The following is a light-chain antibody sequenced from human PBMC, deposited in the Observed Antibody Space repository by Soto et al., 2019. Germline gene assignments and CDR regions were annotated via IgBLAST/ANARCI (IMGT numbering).Light chain of an antibody. Sequence: QSALTQPPSASGSPGQSVTISCTGTSSDVGGYNYVSWYQQHSGKAPNLMIYEVSKRPSGVPDRFSGSKSGNTASLTVSSLQAEDEADYYCSSYAGSNNFVVFGGGTKVTVL. V-gene: IGLV2-8*01. CDR1: SSDVGGYNY. J-gene: IGLJ2*01. CDR2: EVS. CDR3: SSYAGSNNFVV.